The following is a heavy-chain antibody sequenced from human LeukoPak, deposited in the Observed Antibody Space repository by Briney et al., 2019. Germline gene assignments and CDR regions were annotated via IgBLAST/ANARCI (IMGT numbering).Heavy chain of an antibody. D-gene: IGHD3-3*01. V-gene: IGHV4-39*01. CDR3: SCFLDFWSGYYDY. CDR1: GGSISSSSYY. CDR2: IYYSGST. J-gene: IGHJ4*02. Sequence: PSETLSLTCTVSGGSISSSSYYWGWIRQPPGKGLEWIGSIYYSGSTYYNPSLKSRVTISVDTSKNQFSLKLSSVTAADTAVYYCSCFLDFWSGYYDYWGQGTLVTVSS.